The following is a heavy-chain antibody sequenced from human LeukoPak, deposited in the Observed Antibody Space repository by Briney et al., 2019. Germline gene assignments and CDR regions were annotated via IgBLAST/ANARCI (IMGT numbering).Heavy chain of an antibody. V-gene: IGHV3-23*01. CDR3: AKDPSAKYYYDFWSGYSSFDY. J-gene: IGHJ4*02. CDR1: GFTFSSYA. CDR2: ISGSGGST. Sequence: GGSLRLSCAASGFTFSSYAMSWVRQAPGKGLEWVSAISGSGGSTYYADSVKGRFTISRDNSKNTLYLQMNSLRAEDTAVCYCAKDPSAKYYYDFWSGYSSFDYWGQGTLVTVSS. D-gene: IGHD3-3*01.